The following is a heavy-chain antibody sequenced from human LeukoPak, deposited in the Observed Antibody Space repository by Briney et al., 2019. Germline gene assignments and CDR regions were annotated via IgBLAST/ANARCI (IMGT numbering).Heavy chain of an antibody. D-gene: IGHD3-10*01. CDR3: ARGGGFYGSGTTHFDY. Sequence: SETLSLTCAVSGGSISSGTYSWSWIRQPPGKGLEWIGYIFHNGNTHYNPSLKSRVTVSIDKSKNQFSLRLSSVTAADTAVYFCARGGGFYGSGTTHFDYWGQGTLSPSPQ. CDR2: IFHNGNT. V-gene: IGHV4-30-2*01. J-gene: IGHJ4*02. CDR1: GGSISSGTYS.